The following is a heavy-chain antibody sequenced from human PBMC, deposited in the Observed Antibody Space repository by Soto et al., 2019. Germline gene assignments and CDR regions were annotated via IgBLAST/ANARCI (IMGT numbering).Heavy chain of an antibody. Sequence: PSETLSLTCTVSGGSISSYYWSWIRQPPGKGLEWIGYIYYSGSTNYNPSLKSRVTISVDTSKNQFSLKLSSVTAADTAVYYCARAPGYSSSWYSNWFDPWGQGTLVTVSS. CDR2: IYYSGST. D-gene: IGHD6-13*01. J-gene: IGHJ5*02. CDR3: ARAPGYSSSWYSNWFDP. V-gene: IGHV4-59*01. CDR1: GGSISSYY.